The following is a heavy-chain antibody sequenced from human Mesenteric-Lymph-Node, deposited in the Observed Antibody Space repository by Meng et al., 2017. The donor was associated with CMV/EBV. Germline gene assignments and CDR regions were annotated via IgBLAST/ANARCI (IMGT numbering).Heavy chain of an antibody. J-gene: IGHJ4*02. CDR3: AKDTLQGTLDY. CDR1: GGSISSYS. CDR2: IHTSEST. D-gene: IGHD3-16*01. V-gene: IGHV4-4*07. Sequence: SETLSLTCTVSGGSISSYSRSWIRQPAGKGVEWIGRIHTSESTYYNPSLKSRVTLSVDTSKNQFFLKVTSVTAADTAVYYCAKDTLQGTLDYWGQGALVTVSS.